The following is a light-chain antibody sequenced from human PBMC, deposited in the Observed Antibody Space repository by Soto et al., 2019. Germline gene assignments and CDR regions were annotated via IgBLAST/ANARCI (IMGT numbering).Light chain of an antibody. V-gene: IGLV1-44*01. CDR3: AAWDDSLSGVA. CDR2: SNN. CDR1: SSNIGSNT. J-gene: IGLJ2*01. Sequence: SVLTQPPSASGTPGQRVTVSCSGSSSNIGSNTVNWYQQLPGTAPKLLIYSNNQRPSGVPDRFSASKSGTSASLAISGLQSEDEADYYCAAWDDSLSGVAFGGGTKVTVL.